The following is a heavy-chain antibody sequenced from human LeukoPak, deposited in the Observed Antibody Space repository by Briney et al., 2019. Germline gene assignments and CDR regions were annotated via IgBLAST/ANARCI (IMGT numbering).Heavy chain of an antibody. CDR3: ASVDYYGSGNYYYYGMDV. CDR1: GFTFSSYW. Sequence: PGGSLRLSCAASGFTFSSYWMSWVRQAPGKGLEWVANIKQDGSEKYYVDSVKGRFTISRDNAKNSLYLQMNSLGAEDTAVYYCASVDYYGSGNYYYYGMDVWAKGPRSPSP. D-gene: IGHD3-10*01. CDR2: IKQDGSEK. J-gene: IGHJ6*02. V-gene: IGHV3-7*01.